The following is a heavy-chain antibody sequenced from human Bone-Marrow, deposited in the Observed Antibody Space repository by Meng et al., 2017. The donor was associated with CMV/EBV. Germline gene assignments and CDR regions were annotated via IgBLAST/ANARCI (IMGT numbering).Heavy chain of an antibody. CDR1: DYY. CDR2: IYYSGST. D-gene: IGHD6-13*01. Sequence: DYYWSWLRQPPGKGLEWIGYIYYSGSTYYNPSLKSRVTISVATSKNQFSPKLSSVTAADTAVYYCARGGGSSSWYSYNYYYYGMDVWGQGTTVTVSS. J-gene: IGHJ6*02. V-gene: IGHV4-30-4*01. CDR3: ARGGGSSSWYSYNYYYYGMDV.